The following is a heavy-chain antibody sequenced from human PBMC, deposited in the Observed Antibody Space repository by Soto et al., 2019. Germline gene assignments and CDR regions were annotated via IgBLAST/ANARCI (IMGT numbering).Heavy chain of an antibody. Sequence: QVQLQESGPGLVKPSQTLSLTCTVSGGPISSGGYYWSWIRQHPRKGLEWIGYIYYSGSNYYNPSPKSQVTISVDTSRNKFSMKLSSVTAADTAVYYGARVLGCSSDSCQNWFDPWGQGTLVTVSS. CDR2: IYYSGSN. D-gene: IGHD2-2*01. CDR1: GGPISSGGYY. V-gene: IGHV4-31*01. CDR3: ARVLGCSSDSCQNWFDP. J-gene: IGHJ5*02.